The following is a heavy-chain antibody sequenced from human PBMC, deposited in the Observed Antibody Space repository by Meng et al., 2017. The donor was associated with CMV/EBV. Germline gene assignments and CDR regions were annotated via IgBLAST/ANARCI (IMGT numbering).Heavy chain of an antibody. CDR1: GGSINSTTNY. J-gene: IGHJ3*02. CDR2: IYYSGTT. D-gene: IGHD6-13*01. CDR3: ARHRQQLILHAFDI. Sequence: SEPLSLTCNVPGGSINSTTNYWGWVRQPPGKGLEWIGSIYYSGTTYYSSSLKSRVTLTLDTSKNQFSLKLSSVTAADTAVYYCARHRQQLILHAFDIWGQGTMVTVSS. V-gene: IGHV4-39*01.